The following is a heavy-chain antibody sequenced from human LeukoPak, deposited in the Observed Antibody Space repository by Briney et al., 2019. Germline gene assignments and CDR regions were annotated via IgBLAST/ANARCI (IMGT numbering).Heavy chain of an antibody. Sequence: SETLSLTCTVSGGSISSYYWSWIRQPPGKGLEWIGYIYTSGSTNYNPSLKSRVTISVDTSKNQFSLKLSSVTAADTAVYYCARHGGGGIAVAGITNDAFDIWGQGTMVTVSS. D-gene: IGHD6-19*01. J-gene: IGHJ3*02. CDR1: GGSISSYY. CDR3: ARHGGGGIAVAGITNDAFDI. CDR2: IYTSGST. V-gene: IGHV4-4*09.